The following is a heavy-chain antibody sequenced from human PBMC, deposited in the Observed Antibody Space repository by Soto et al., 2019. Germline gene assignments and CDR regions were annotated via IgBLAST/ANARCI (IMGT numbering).Heavy chain of an antibody. CDR1: GFTFSSYD. J-gene: IGHJ6*03. CDR3: ARGPKGYCSGGSCYSHYYYYMDV. D-gene: IGHD2-15*01. CDR2: IGTAGDT. V-gene: IGHV3-13*01. Sequence: GGSLRLSCAASGFTFSSYDTHWVRQATGKGLEWVSAIGTAGDTYYPGSVKGRSTISRENAKNSLYLQMNSLRAGDTAVYYCARGPKGYCSGGSCYSHYYYYMDVWGKGTTVTVSS.